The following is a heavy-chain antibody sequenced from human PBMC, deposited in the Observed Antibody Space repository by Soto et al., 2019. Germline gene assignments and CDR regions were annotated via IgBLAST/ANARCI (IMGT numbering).Heavy chain of an antibody. Sequence: PGGSLRLSCTASGFTFGDYAMSWFRQAPGKGLEWVGFIRSKAYGGTTEYAASVKGRFTISRDDSKSIAYLQMNSLKTEDTAVYYCIRLYYDFWSGSYYYYYMDVWGKGTTVTVSS. CDR1: GFTFGDYA. CDR2: IRSKAYGGTT. CDR3: IRLYYDFWSGSYYYYYMDV. V-gene: IGHV3-49*03. D-gene: IGHD3-3*01. J-gene: IGHJ6*03.